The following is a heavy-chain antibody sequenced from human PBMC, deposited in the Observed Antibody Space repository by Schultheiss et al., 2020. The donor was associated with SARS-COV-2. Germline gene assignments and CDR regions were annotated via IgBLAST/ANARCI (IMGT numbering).Heavy chain of an antibody. CDR2: IYYSGST. J-gene: IGHJ5*02. CDR1: GGSISSSSYY. V-gene: IGHV4-61*05. Sequence: SETLSLTCTVSGGSISSSSYYWGWIRQPPGKGLEWIGYIYYSGSTNYNPSLKSRVTISVDTSKNQFSLKLTSVTAADTAVYYCARGVSPRWFDPWGQGTLVTVSS. CDR3: ARGVSPRWFDP.